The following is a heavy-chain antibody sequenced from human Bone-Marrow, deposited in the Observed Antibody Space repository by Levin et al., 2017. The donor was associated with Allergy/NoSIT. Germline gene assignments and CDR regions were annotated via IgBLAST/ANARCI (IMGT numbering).Heavy chain of an antibody. D-gene: IGHD7-27*01. V-gene: IGHV3-48*01. CDR3: VTDESGDEDFDY. CDR1: GFILRTSD. Sequence: GESLKISCAASGFILRTSDMNWVRQAPGKGLEWISFITKPSRTISYADSVKGRFTVSRDNVKKLLYLDMNSLRAEDTAVYYCVTDESGDEDFDYWGQGTLVTVSS. CDR2: ITKPSRTI. J-gene: IGHJ4*02.